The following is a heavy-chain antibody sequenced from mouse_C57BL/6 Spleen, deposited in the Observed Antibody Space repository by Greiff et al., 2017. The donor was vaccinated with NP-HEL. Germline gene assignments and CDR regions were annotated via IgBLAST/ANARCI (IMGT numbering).Heavy chain of an antibody. J-gene: IGHJ3*01. Sequence: VQLKESGGGLVQPKGSLKLSCAASGFTFNTYAMHWVRQAPGKGLEWVARIRSKSSNYATYYADSVKDRFTISRDDSQSMLYLQMNNLKTEDTAMYYCVSGDPGVVRFAYWGQGTLVTVSA. CDR2: IRSKSSNYAT. CDR1: GFTFNTYA. V-gene: IGHV10-3*01. CDR3: VSGDPGVVRFAY.